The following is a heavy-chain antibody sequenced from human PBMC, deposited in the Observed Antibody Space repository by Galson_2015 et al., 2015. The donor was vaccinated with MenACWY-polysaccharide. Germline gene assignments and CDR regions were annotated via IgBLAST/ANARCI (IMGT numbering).Heavy chain of an antibody. Sequence: CAIFGDRVSSHSAAWNWIRQSPSRGPEGLGWTSYRSKWYNDYAVSVKSRITINPDTSKNQFSLQLNSVPHEDAAGYYCARGYSSSGWTQGYAFDIWGQGTMVTVSS. J-gene: IGHJ3*02. D-gene: IGHD6-19*01. CDR3: ARGYSSSGWTQGYAFDI. CDR1: GDRVSSHSAA. CDR2: TSYRSKWYN. V-gene: IGHV6-1*01.